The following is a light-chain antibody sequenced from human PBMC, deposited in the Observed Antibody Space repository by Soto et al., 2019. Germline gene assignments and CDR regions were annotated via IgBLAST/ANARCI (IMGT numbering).Light chain of an antibody. CDR1: QSISNH. CDR2: AAS. J-gene: IGKJ1*01. V-gene: IGKV1-39*01. Sequence: DIQMTQSPSSLSASVEDRVIITCRASQSISNHLNWYQQKPGKAPKLLIFAASSLQSGVPSRFSGSRSGPDFTLTISSLQTDDFATYYCQQYNSYSTSGQGTKVEIX. CDR3: QQYNSYST.